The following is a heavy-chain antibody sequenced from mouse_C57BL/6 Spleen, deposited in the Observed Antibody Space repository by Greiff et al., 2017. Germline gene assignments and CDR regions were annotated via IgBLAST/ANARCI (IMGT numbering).Heavy chain of an antibody. Sequence: QVQLQQSGAELVKPGASVKISCKASGYAFSSYWMNWVKQRPGKGLEWIGQIYPGDGDTNYNGKFKGKATLTADKSSSTAYMQLSSLTSEDSAVYFCARKGLANWDPFAYWGQGTLVTVSA. D-gene: IGHD4-1*01. CDR1: GYAFSSYW. CDR2: IYPGDGDT. J-gene: IGHJ3*01. V-gene: IGHV1-80*01. CDR3: ARKGLANWDPFAY.